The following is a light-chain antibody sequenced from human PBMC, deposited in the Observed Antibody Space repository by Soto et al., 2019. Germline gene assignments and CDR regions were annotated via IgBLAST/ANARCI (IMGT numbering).Light chain of an antibody. J-gene: IGKJ4*01. CDR1: QSVKSN. Sequence: EVVLTQSPATRSLSPGERATRSCRASQSVKSNLAWYKQKPGQAPRLLISDASTRATGVPARFSGSGSGTEFTLTIRSLQSEDFAVYYCQQYHIWLTFGGGTKVDIK. CDR2: DAS. V-gene: IGKV3-15*01. CDR3: QQYHIWLT.